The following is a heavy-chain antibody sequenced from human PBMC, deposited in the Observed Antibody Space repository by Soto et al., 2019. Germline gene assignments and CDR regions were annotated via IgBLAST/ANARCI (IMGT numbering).Heavy chain of an antibody. D-gene: IGHD3-16*01. CDR3: ARDPWAADY. V-gene: IGHV3-66*01. J-gene: IGHJ4*02. CDR2: IDSGGST. CDR1: GFTVSTKY. Sequence: EVQLVESGGGLVQPGGSLRLSCAASGFTVSTKYMSWVRQAPGKGLEWVSVIDSGGSTFYADSVRGRFTISRDNSKNTVNLQRNSLRAEDSAVYYCARDPWAADYWGQGTLVTVSS.